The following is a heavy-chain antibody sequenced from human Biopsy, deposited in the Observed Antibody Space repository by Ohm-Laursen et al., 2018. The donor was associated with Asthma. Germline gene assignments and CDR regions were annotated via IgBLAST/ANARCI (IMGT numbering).Heavy chain of an antibody. CDR3: ARDVMEWYLPAFDF. CDR2: GGSYYDGGLK. J-gene: IGHJ4*02. Sequence: SLRLSFAPSGFGFRRYAMHWVRQAPGKGLEWVAVGGSYYDGGLKYYADSVNGRFTVSRDDSKNALYLQMNSLRPDDTAVYYCARDVMEWYLPAFDFWGQGTLVTVSS. CDR1: GFGFRRYA. D-gene: IGHD3-3*01. V-gene: IGHV3-30-3*01.